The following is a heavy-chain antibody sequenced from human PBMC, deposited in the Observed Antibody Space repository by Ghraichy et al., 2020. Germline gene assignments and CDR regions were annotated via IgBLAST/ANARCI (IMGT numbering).Heavy chain of an antibody. D-gene: IGHD6-13*01. V-gene: IGHV3-21*01. CDR2: ISSSSSYI. Sequence: GGSLRLSCAASGFTFSSYSMNWVRQAPGKGLEWVSSISSSSSYIYYADSVKGRFTISRDNAKNSLYLQMNSLRAEDTAVYYCARVGVSQQLVPDYYYYYGMDVWGQGTTVTVSS. J-gene: IGHJ6*02. CDR1: GFTFSSYS. CDR3: ARVGVSQQLVPDYYYYYGMDV.